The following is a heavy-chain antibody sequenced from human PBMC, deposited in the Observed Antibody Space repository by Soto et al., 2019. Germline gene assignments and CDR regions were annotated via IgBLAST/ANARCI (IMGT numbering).Heavy chain of an antibody. CDR1: GGSFSGFF. CDR3: ARAAVAAGGPFDK. J-gene: IGHJ4*02. D-gene: IGHD2-15*01. Sequence: SETLSLTCAVSGGSFSGFFWGWIRQPPGKGLEWIGEVNHGGSTNYNPSLKSRVTISSDTSKNHFSLTLRSVTAADTAVYYCARAAVAAGGPFDKWGQGALVTV. CDR2: VNHGGST. V-gene: IGHV4-34*01.